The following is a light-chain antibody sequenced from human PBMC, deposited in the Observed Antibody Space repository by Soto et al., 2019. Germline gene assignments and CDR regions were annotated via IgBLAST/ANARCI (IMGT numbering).Light chain of an antibody. CDR1: SSNIGAGYD. V-gene: IGLV1-40*01. J-gene: IGLJ3*02. CDR3: QSYDSSLSAL. Sequence: QPVLTQPPSVSGAPGQRVTISCTGSSSNIGAGYDVHWYQQLPGTAPKLLIYGNSNRPSEVPDRFSGSKSGTSASLAITGLQAEDEADYYCQSYDSSLSALFGGGTKLTVL. CDR2: GNS.